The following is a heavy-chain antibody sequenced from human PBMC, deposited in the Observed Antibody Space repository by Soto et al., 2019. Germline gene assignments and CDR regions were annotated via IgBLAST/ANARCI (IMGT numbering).Heavy chain of an antibody. CDR1: GGSFSGYY. V-gene: IGHV4-34*01. Sequence: QVQLQQWGAGLLKPSETLSLTCAVYGGSFSGYYWSWIRQPPGKGLAWIGEINHSGSTNYNPSLKSRVTISVDTSKNQFSLKLSSVTAADTAVYYCARGRFSGSYSHDWGQGTLVTVSS. CDR3: ARGRFSGSYSHD. J-gene: IGHJ4*02. CDR2: INHSGST. D-gene: IGHD3-10*01.